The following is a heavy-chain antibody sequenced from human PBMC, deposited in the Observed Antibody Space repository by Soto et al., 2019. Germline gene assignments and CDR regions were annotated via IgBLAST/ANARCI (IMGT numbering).Heavy chain of an antibody. CDR2: ISANGGST. J-gene: IGHJ6*02. CDR1: GFTFSILA. V-gene: IGHV3-23*01. CDR3: AKSERDYSHHPLNYFYGMDV. D-gene: IGHD4-4*01. Sequence: VGSLRLSCAASGFTFSILAVPWVRQAPGRVLEWVSSISANGGSTYYAHSVKGRFTISRDNSKNTLYLQMISLRAEDTTVFYCAKSERDYSHHPLNYFYGMDVWGQGTTVTVSS.